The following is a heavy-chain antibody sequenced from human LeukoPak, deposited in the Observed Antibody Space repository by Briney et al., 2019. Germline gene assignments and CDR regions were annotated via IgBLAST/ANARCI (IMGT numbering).Heavy chain of an antibody. CDR3: AREGYDILTGYPPYRPAAHNYYFDY. D-gene: IGHD3-9*01. CDR2: IYHSGST. CDR1: GGSISSSNW. J-gene: IGHJ4*02. Sequence: PSETLSLTCAVSGGSISSSNWWSWVRQPPGKGLEWIGEIYHSGSTNYNPSLKSRVTISVDKSKNQFSLKLSSVTAADAAVYYCAREGYDILTGYPPYRPAAHNYYFDYWGQGTLVTVSS. V-gene: IGHV4-4*02.